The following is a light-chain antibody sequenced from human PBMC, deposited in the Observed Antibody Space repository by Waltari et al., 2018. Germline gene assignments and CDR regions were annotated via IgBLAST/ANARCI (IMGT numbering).Light chain of an antibody. CDR2: DVT. Sequence: QSPLTQPASVSASPGQSITISCTGTSSDIGNDNLVTWYQQHSGKVPKLIIYDVTQRPSGVSDRFSGSKSGNTASRTISGLQEDDEADYYCCSYAVSSTLVFGGGTKVTVL. V-gene: IGLV2-23*02. CDR3: CSYAVSSTLV. CDR1: SSDIGNDNL. J-gene: IGLJ2*01.